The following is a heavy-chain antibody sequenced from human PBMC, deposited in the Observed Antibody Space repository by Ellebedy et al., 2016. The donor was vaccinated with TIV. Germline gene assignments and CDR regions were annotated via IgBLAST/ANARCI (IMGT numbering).Heavy chain of an antibody. Sequence: MPSETLSLTCTVSGGSISSYYWSWIRQPPGKGLEWIGYIYYSGSTNYNPSLKSRVTISVDTSKNQFSLKLSSVTAADTAVYYCARDHGYGGNRPSYYYYGMDVWGQGTTVTVSS. V-gene: IGHV4-59*01. CDR3: ARDHGYGGNRPSYYYYGMDV. CDR2: IYYSGST. J-gene: IGHJ6*02. CDR1: GGSISSYY. D-gene: IGHD4-23*01.